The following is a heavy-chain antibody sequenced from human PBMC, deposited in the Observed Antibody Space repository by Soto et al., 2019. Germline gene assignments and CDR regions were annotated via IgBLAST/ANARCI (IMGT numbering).Heavy chain of an antibody. CDR2: ISSSSSTI. V-gene: IGHV3-48*01. CDR3: ARRPERIAEIGWFDP. Sequence: GGSLRLSCAASGFTFISYSMNWVRQAPGRGLEWVSYISSSSSTIYYADSVKGRFTISRDNAKNSLYLQMNSLRAEDTAVYYCARRPERIAEIGWFDPWGQGTLVTVSS. J-gene: IGHJ5*02. D-gene: IGHD6-13*01. CDR1: GFTFISYS.